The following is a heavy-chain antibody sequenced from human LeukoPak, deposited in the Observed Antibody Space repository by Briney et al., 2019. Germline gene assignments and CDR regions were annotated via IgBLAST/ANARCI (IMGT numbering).Heavy chain of an antibody. Sequence: PSETLSLTCAVYGGSFSGYYWSWIRQPPGKGVEWIGEINHSGSTNYNPSLKSRVTISVDTSKNQFSLKLSSVTAADTAVYYCASLTVYTAMIEDYWGQGTLVTVSS. V-gene: IGHV4-34*01. D-gene: IGHD5-18*01. CDR2: INHSGST. J-gene: IGHJ4*02. CDR3: ASLTVYTAMIEDY. CDR1: GGSFSGYY.